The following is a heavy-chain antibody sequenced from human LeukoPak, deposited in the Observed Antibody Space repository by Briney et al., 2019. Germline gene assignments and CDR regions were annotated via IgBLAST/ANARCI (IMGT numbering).Heavy chain of an antibody. CDR3: TSEYYDYVWGSYRSDYHFDY. Sequence: SGGSLRLSCAASGFTFSNAWMSWVRQAPGKGLEWVGRIKSKTDGGTTDYAAPVKGRFTISRDDSKNTLYLQMNSLKTEDTAVYYCTSEYYDYVWGSYRSDYHFDYWGQGTLVTVSS. V-gene: IGHV3-15*01. CDR2: IKSKTDGGTT. CDR1: GFTFSNAW. J-gene: IGHJ4*02. D-gene: IGHD3-16*02.